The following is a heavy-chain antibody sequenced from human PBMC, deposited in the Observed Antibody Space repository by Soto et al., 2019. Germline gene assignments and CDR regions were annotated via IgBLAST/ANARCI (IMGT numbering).Heavy chain of an antibody. CDR3: GREAEDGSGATGVAY. Sequence: QVQLQESGPGLVRPSETLSLTCTVSGGSIRGYSWSWIRQPPGKGLEWLGHISYSGTTRYNPSLNIRISMSVDTPKDQLSLKVDSVTAAAAAVYYCGREAEDGSGATGVAYWGQGTLVTVSS. D-gene: IGHD3-10*01. CDR1: GGSIRGYS. V-gene: IGHV4-59*01. CDR2: ISYSGTT. J-gene: IGHJ4*02.